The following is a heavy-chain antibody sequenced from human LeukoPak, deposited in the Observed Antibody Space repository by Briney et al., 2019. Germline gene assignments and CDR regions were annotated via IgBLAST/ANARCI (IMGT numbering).Heavy chain of an antibody. J-gene: IGHJ4*02. V-gene: IGHV4-34*01. CDR1: GGSFSGYY. CDR3: ARGAWATRLAS. D-gene: IGHD2-15*01. CDR2: INHSGST. Sequence: SETLSLTCAVYGGSFSGYYWSWIRQPPEKGLEWIGEINHSGSTKYNPSLKSRVAISMVPSKQQFSLRLSSVTAADTAVYYCARGAWATRLASWGLGTPVIVSS.